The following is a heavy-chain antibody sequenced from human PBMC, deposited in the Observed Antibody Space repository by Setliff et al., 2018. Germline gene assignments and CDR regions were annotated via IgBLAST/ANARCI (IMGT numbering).Heavy chain of an antibody. CDR1: GGSISSGNYY. D-gene: IGHD3-22*01. CDR3: ARAAKYDSSGYYGFWFDP. CDR2: IYYSGST. J-gene: IGHJ5*02. V-gene: IGHV4-39*01. Sequence: LSLTCRVSGGSISSGNYYWGLIRQPPGKGLEWVATIYYSGSTYSNPSLKSRLIISVDAPDNQFSVKLSSVTAADTAVYYCARAAKYDSSGYYGFWFDPWGQGNLVTVSS.